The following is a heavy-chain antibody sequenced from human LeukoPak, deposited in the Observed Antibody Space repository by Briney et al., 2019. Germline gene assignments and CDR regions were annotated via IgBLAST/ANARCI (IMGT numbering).Heavy chain of an antibody. CDR1: GFTFSSYG. J-gene: IGHJ3*02. Sequence: PGGSLRLSCAASGFTFSSYGMHWVRQAPGKGLEWVAFIRYDGSNKYYADSVKGRFTISRDNSKNTLYLQMNSLRAEDTAVYYCAKGYFITMIVVVSLDAFDIWGQGTMVTVSS. D-gene: IGHD3-22*01. CDR2: IRYDGSNK. V-gene: IGHV3-30*02. CDR3: AKGYFITMIVVVSLDAFDI.